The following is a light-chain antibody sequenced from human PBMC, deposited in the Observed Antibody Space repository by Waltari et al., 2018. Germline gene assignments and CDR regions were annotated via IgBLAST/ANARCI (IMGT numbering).Light chain of an antibody. CDR1: QSVGTY. CDR2: DAS. Sequence: EIVLTQSPDILSFSPGERATLSCRARQSVGTYLAWYQQRPGQSPRLLIYDASYKATGIPARFSGSGSETDFTLTISLLQPEDFAVYYCQQRRNWPLTFGGGTRVQI. J-gene: IGKJ4*01. CDR3: QQRRNWPLT. V-gene: IGKV3-11*01.